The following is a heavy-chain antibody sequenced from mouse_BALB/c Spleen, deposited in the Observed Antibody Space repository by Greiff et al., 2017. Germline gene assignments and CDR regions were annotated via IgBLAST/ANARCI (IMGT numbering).Heavy chain of an antibody. CDR3: ARQGKRAMDY. D-gene: IGHD2-1*01. Sequence: EVMLVESGGDLVKPGGSLKLSCAASGFTFSSYGMSWVRQTPDKRLEWVATISSGGSYTYYPDSVKGRFTISRDNAKNTLYLQMSSLKSEDTAMYYCARQGKRAMDYWGQGTSVTVSS. V-gene: IGHV5-6*02. J-gene: IGHJ4*01. CDR1: GFTFSSYG. CDR2: ISSGGSYT.